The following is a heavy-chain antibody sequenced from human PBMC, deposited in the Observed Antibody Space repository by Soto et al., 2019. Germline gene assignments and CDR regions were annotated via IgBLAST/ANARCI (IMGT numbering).Heavy chain of an antibody. D-gene: IGHD4-17*01. CDR3: ARVQGVHDYGDLFDL. CDR1: GYSFTSYW. J-gene: IGHJ2*01. V-gene: IGHV5-51*03. CDR2: IYPGDSDT. Sequence: EVQLVQSGAEVKKPGESLKISCKGSGYSFTSYWIGWVRQMPGKGLEWMGIIYPGDSDTRYSPSFQGQVTISADKSISPAYLQWSSLKASDTAMYYCARVQGVHDYGDLFDLWGRGTLVTVSS.